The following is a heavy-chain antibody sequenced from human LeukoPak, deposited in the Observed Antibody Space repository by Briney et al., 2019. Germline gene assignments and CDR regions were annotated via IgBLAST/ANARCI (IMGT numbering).Heavy chain of an antibody. CDR1: GGSISSGDYY. V-gene: IGHV4-30-4*08. CDR2: IYYSGST. J-gene: IGHJ4*02. D-gene: IGHD1-26*01. CDR3: ARGGSYYYFDY. Sequence: SQTLSLTCTVSGGSISSGDYYWSWIRQPPGKGLEWIGYIYYSGSTYYNPSLKSRVTISVATSKNQFSLKLSSVTAPDTAVYYCARGGSYYYFDYWGQGTLVTVSS.